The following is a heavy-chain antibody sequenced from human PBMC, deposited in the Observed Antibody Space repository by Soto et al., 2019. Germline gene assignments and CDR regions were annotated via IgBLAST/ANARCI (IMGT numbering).Heavy chain of an antibody. Sequence: SETLSLTCTVSGGSISSYYWSWIRQPAGKGLEWIGRIYTSGSTNYNPSLKSRVTMSVDTSKNQFSLKLGSVTAADTAVYYCASGSLTYYDSSGYIYWGQGTLVTVSS. CDR3: ASGSLTYYDSSGYIY. CDR1: GGSISSYY. J-gene: IGHJ4*02. CDR2: IYTSGST. V-gene: IGHV4-4*07. D-gene: IGHD3-22*01.